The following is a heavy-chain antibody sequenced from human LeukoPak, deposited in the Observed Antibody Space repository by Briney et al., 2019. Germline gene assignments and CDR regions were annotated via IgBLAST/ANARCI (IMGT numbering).Heavy chain of an antibody. J-gene: IGHJ4*02. CDR2: ISGSGGST. Sequence: PGGSLRLPCAASGFTFRSFAMSWVRQAPGKGLEWVSAISGSGGSTYYADSVKGRFTISRDNSKNTLYLQMNSLRAEDTALYYCAKDPYYDFWSAPPPDYWGQGTLVTVSS. V-gene: IGHV3-23*01. CDR3: AKDPYYDFWSAPPPDY. D-gene: IGHD3-3*01. CDR1: GFTFRSFA.